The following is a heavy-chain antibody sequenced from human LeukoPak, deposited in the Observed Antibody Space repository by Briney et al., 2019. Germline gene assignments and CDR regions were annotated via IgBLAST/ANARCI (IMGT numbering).Heavy chain of an antibody. CDR3: ARDFSSSWNNWFDP. CDR1: GYTFTGYY. V-gene: IGHV1-2*02. Sequence: ASVKVSCKASGYTFTGYYMHWVRQAPGQGLEWMGWINPNSGGTNYAQKFQGRVTMTRDTSISTAYMELSRLRSDDTAVYYCARDFSSSWNNWFDPWGQGTLVTVSS. CDR2: INPNSGGT. D-gene: IGHD6-13*01. J-gene: IGHJ5*02.